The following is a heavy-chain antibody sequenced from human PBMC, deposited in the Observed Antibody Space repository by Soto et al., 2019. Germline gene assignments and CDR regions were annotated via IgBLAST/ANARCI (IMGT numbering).Heavy chain of an antibody. CDR2: IYYSGST. J-gene: IGHJ4*02. V-gene: IGHV4-31*03. CDR3: ARGSYYYDSSGYPFDD. CDR1: GVSIISGGYY. D-gene: IGHD3-22*01. Sequence: TLSLTCTVSGVSIISGGYYWSWIRQHPGKGLEWIGYIYYSGSTYYNPSLKSRLTISVDTSKNQFSLKLSSVTAADTAVYYCARGSYYYDSSGYPFDDWGQGTLVTVSS.